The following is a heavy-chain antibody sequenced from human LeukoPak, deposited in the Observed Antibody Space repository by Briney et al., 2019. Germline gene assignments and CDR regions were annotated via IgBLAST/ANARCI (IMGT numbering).Heavy chain of an antibody. V-gene: IGHV4-39*07. CDR2: IYYSGST. CDR1: GGSISSSSYY. J-gene: IGHJ5*02. Sequence: SETLSLTCSVSGGSISSSSYYWGWIRQPPGKGLEWIGSIYYSGSTYYNPSLKTRVTISVDTSKNQFSLKLSSVTAADTAVYYYTRDDGYYPNPPTWGQGTLVTVSS. D-gene: IGHD4-17*01. CDR3: TRDDGYYPNPPT.